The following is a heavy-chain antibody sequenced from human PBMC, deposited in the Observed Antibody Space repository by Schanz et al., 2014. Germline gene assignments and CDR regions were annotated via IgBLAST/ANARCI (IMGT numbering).Heavy chain of an antibody. CDR3: ARAVGGNSALEWFDP. CDR2: IYHSGNT. J-gene: IGHJ5*02. CDR1: GGSIDVSGYY. V-gene: IGHV4-31*03. Sequence: QLQLQESGPGLVNPSETLSLTCTVSGGSIDVSGYYWSWIRQQPGKALEWIGYIYHSGNTYFKPSLQSRLAMSVDTAPPLFSLSLSSATAALPPLFSCARAVGGNSALEWFDPWGQGTLVTVSS. D-gene: IGHD2-21*01.